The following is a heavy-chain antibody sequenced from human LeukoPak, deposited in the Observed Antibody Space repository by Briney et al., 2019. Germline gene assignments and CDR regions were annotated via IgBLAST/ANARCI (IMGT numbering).Heavy chain of an antibody. CDR3: ARVPADYYDSSGYYFDY. CDR1: GYTFTSYY. CDR2: INPSGGST. D-gene: IGHD3-22*01. J-gene: IGHJ4*02. V-gene: IGHV1-46*01. Sequence: ASVKVSCKASGYTFTSYYMHWVRQAPGQGLEWMGIINPSGGSTSYAQKFQGRVTMTRDMSTSTVYMELSSLRSEDTAVYYCARVPADYYDSSGYYFDYWGQGTLVTVSS.